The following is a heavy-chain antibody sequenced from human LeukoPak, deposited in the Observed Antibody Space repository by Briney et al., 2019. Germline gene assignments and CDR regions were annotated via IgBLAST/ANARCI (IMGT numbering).Heavy chain of an antibody. CDR3: ARYGEHSGSYYGAFDI. D-gene: IGHD1-26*01. CDR2: IYYSGST. CDR1: GGSISSSSYY. J-gene: IGHJ3*02. V-gene: IGHV4-39*01. Sequence: SETLSLTCTVSGGSISSSSYYWGWIRQPPGKGLEWIGSIYYSGSTYYNPSLKSRVTISVDTSKNQFSLKLSSVTAADTAVYYCARYGEHSGSYYGAFDIWGQGTMVTVSS.